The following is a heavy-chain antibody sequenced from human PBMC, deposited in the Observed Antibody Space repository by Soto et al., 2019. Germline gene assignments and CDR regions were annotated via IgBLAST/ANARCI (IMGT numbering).Heavy chain of an antibody. D-gene: IGHD6-19*01. Sequence: VASVKVSCKASGYTFTSYYMHWVRQAPGQGLEWMGIINPSGGSTSYAQKFQGRVTMTRDTSTSTVYMELSSLRSEDTAVYYCARADYQTLYSSGWYVYGMDVWGQGTTVTVSS. J-gene: IGHJ6*02. CDR1: GYTFTSYY. CDR2: INPSGGST. CDR3: ARADYQTLYSSGWYVYGMDV. V-gene: IGHV1-46*01.